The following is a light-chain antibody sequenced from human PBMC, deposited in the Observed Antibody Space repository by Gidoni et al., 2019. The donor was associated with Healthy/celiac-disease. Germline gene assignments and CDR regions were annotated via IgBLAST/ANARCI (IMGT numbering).Light chain of an antibody. J-gene: IGKJ1*01. CDR1: QRLSSN. CDR3: QQYNNWPPWT. Sequence: EIVITPSPATLSVSPGERATLSRRASQRLSSNLAWYQQQPGQAPRLLIYGASTRATGIPARFSGSGSGTEFTLTISSLQSEDFAVYYCQQYNNWPPWTFGQGTKVEIK. V-gene: IGKV3-15*01. CDR2: GAS.